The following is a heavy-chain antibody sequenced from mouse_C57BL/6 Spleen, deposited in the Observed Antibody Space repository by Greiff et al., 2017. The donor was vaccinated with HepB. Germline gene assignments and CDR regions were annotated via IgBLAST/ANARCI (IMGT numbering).Heavy chain of an antibody. CDR1: GYTFTDYE. Sequence: QVHVKQSGAELVRPGASVTLSCKASGYTFTDYEMHWVKQTPVHGLEWIGAIDPETGGTAYNQKFKGKAILTADKSSSTAYMELRSLTSEDSAVYYCTSKRGVFDYWGQGTTLTVSS. CDR2: IDPETGGT. V-gene: IGHV1-15*01. CDR3: TSKRGVFDY. J-gene: IGHJ2*01.